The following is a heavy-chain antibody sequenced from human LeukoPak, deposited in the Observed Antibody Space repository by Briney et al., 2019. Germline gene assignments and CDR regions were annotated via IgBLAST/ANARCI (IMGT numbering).Heavy chain of an antibody. V-gene: IGHV4-30-4*08. CDR1: GGSMSSGDGY. CDR2: IYYRGST. D-gene: IGHD3-22*01. Sequence: SQTLSLTCTVSGGSMSSGDGYWSWIRQPPGKALEWIGYIYYRGSTYYNPSLKSRVTISLDTSKNQFSLKVSSVTAADTAVYYCARQGSSGPRWFDPWGQGTLVTVSS. CDR3: ARQGSSGPRWFDP. J-gene: IGHJ5*02.